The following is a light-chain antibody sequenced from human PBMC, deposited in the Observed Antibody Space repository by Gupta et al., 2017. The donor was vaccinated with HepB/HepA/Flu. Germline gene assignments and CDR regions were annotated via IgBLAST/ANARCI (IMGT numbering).Light chain of an antibody. Sequence: DIVMTQSPDSLAVSLGERATITCKSSQSVLYSSNHKNYLAWYQQKPGQPPKLLIYWASTRESGVSDPFTGSDHTTAHTLAVGGVHSEDEAVYNYHWFFGRGTK. CDR2: WAS. CDR1: QSVLYSSNHKNY. V-gene: IGKV4-1*01. J-gene: IGKJ4*01. CDR3: HWF.